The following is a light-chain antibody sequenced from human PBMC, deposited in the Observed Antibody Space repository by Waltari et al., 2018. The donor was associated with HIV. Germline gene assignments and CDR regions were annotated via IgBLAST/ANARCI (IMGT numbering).Light chain of an antibody. V-gene: IGKV4-1*01. CDR3: HQYFVTPIT. CDR1: QSLLYNVDNKNY. Sequence: DIVMTQSPDSMAVSLGERATINCKSSQSLLYNVDNKNYLAWYQQKSGQSPKLLIYWASTREPGVPDRFIGSGSGTDFTLTINSLQAEDVAVYYCHQYFVTPITFGQGTRLEIK. J-gene: IGKJ5*01. CDR2: WAS.